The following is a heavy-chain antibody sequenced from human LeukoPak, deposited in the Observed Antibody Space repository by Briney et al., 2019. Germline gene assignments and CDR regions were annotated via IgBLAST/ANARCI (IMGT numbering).Heavy chain of an antibody. CDR2: IYWNGDK. J-gene: IGHJ4*02. D-gene: IGHD3-22*01. Sequence: SGPTLVKPTQTLTLTCTFSGFSLSTSGVGVGWIRQPPGKALEWLALIYWNGDKRYSPSLKSRLTITKDTSKNQVVLTMTNMDPVDTATYYCAHREGYDSSGYHPYFDYWGQGTLVTVSS. V-gene: IGHV2-5*01. CDR1: GFSLSTSGVG. CDR3: AHREGYDSSGYHPYFDY.